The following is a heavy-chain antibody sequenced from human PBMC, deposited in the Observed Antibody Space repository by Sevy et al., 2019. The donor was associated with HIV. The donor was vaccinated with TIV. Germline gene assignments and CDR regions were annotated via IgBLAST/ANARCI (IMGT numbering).Heavy chain of an antibody. Sequence: SETLSLTCTVSGGSISSSSYYWGWIRQPPGKGLEWIGNIYYSGSTYYNPSLKSRVTISVDTSKNQSSLKLSSVTAADTAVYYCARLGRGEILYYFDYWGQGTLVTVSS. V-gene: IGHV4-39*01. CDR2: IYYSGST. CDR1: GGSISSSSYY. D-gene: IGHD3-10*01. CDR3: ARLGRGEILYYFDY. J-gene: IGHJ4*02.